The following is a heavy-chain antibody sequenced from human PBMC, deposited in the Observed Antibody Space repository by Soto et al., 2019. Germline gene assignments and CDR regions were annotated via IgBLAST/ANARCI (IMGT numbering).Heavy chain of an antibody. CDR2: IIPIFGTA. J-gene: IGHJ6*02. CDR1: GGTFSSYA. CDR3: ASRYCSSPGCYNDYYYYGMDV. V-gene: IGHV1-69*01. Sequence: QVQLVQSGAEVQKPGSSVKVSCKASGGTFSSYAISWVRQAPGQGLEWMGGIIPIFGTANYAQKFQGRVTITADESTSTAYMELSSLRSEDTAVYYCASRYCSSPGCYNDYYYYGMDVWGQGTTVTVSS. D-gene: IGHD2-2*02.